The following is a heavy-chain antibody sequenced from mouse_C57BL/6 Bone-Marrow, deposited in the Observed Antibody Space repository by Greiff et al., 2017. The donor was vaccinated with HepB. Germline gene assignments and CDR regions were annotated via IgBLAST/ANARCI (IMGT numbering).Heavy chain of an antibody. J-gene: IGHJ2*01. Sequence: EVQRVESGGGLVKPGGSLKLSCAASGFTFSSYAMSWVRQTPEKRLEWVATISDGGSYTYYPDNVKGRFTISRDNAKNNLYLQMSHLKSEDTAMYYCARGRWEYFDYWGQGTTLTVSS. D-gene: IGHD4-1*01. V-gene: IGHV5-4*01. CDR2: ISDGGSYT. CDR1: GFTFSSYA. CDR3: ARGRWEYFDY.